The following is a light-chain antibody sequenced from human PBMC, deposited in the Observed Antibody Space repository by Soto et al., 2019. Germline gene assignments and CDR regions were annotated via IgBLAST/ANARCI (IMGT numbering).Light chain of an antibody. J-gene: IGKJ1*01. Sequence: EIVLTQSPGTLSLSPGERATLSCRASQSVSRRYLAWYQQKPGQAPRLLIYGASSRATGMPDRFSGSGSATDVTLTISRQESRDFAVYYCQQYGSSQWSSGQGTKVEIK. CDR1: QSVSRRY. V-gene: IGKV3-20*01. CDR2: GAS. CDR3: QQYGSSQWS.